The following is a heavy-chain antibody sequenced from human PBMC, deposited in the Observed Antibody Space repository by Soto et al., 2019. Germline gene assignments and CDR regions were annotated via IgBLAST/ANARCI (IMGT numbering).Heavy chain of an antibody. CDR2: SKSKIDGGTT. Sequence: PGGSLRLSCVASGFTFSNAWMNWVRQAPGKGLEWVGRSKSKIDGGTTDYAAPVKGRFTISRDDSKNTLYVQMNSLKTGDTAVYFCTAEFLYGDYYFDQWGQGTLVTVSS. D-gene: IGHD4-17*01. CDR3: TAEFLYGDYYFDQ. J-gene: IGHJ4*02. V-gene: IGHV3-15*07. CDR1: GFTFSNAW.